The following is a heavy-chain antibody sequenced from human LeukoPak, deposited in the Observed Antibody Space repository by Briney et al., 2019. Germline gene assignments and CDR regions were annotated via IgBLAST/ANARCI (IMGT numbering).Heavy chain of an antibody. Sequence: GGSLRLSCAASGFTFSSYGMHWVRQAPGKGLEWVAVIWYDGGNKYYADSVKGRFTISRDNSKNTLYLQMNSLRAEDTAVYYCATDRTSSGWYYFDYWGQGTLVTVSS. D-gene: IGHD6-19*01. CDR1: GFTFSSYG. J-gene: IGHJ4*02. CDR2: IWYDGGNK. CDR3: ATDRTSSGWYYFDY. V-gene: IGHV3-33*01.